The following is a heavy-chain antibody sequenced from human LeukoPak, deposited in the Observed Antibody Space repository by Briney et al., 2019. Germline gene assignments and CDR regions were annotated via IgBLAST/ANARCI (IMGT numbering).Heavy chain of an antibody. Sequence: TSETLSLTCTVSGGSISSYYWSWIRQPPGKGLEWIGYIYYSGSTNYNPSLKSRVTISVDTSKNQFSLKLSSVTAADTAVYYCARGGRYYGSGSYYNVGYLFDYWGQGTLVTVSS. CDR1: GGSISSYY. V-gene: IGHV4-59*01. J-gene: IGHJ4*02. D-gene: IGHD3-10*01. CDR2: IYYSGST. CDR3: ARGGRYYGSGSYYNVGYLFDY.